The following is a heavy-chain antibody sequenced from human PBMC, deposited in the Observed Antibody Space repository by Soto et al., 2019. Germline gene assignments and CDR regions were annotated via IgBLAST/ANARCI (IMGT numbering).Heavy chain of an antibody. D-gene: IGHD2-21*01. Sequence: PGGSLRLSCVASGFTFSKHALAWVRQAPGKWLEWVSAISGSGASTYGSDSVKGRFVISRDNSNNTLYLQMNSLKAEDTAVYYCAKTPGVITVISAFDHWGQGXPVTVYS. CDR3: AKTPGVITVISAFDH. V-gene: IGHV3-23*01. J-gene: IGHJ4*02. CDR2: ISGSGAST. CDR1: GFTFSKHA.